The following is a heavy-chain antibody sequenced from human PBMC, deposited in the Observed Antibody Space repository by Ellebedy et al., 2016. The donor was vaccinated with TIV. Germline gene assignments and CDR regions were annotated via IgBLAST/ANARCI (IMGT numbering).Heavy chain of an antibody. V-gene: IGHV3-48*02. Sequence: PGGSLRLSCAASGFTFSSYSMNRVRQAPGKGLEWVSYISSSSSTIYYADSVKCRFTISRDNAKNSLYLQMNSLRDEDTAVYYCARVYSSGWNDYFDYWGQGTLVTVSS. CDR1: GFTFSSYS. CDR3: ARVYSSGWNDYFDY. D-gene: IGHD6-19*01. J-gene: IGHJ4*02. CDR2: ISSSSSTI.